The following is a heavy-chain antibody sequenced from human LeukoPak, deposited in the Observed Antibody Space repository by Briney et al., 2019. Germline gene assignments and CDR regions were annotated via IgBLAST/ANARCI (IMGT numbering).Heavy chain of an antibody. J-gene: IGHJ4*02. CDR3: ARGPNYYDSSGEDY. V-gene: IGHV3-53*01. CDR2: IYSGGST. D-gene: IGHD3-22*01. CDR1: GFTVSSNY. Sequence: PGGSLRLSCAASGFTVSSNYMSWVRQAPGKGLEWVSVIYSGGSTYYADSVKGRFTISRDNSKNTLYLQMNSLRAEDTAVYYCARGPNYYDSSGEDYWGQGTLVTASS.